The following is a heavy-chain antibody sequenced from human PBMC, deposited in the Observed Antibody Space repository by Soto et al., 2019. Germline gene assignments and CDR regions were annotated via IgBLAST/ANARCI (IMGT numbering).Heavy chain of an antibody. V-gene: IGHV4-61*01. J-gene: IGHJ4*02. CDR1: GGSVRSGSYY. D-gene: IGHD3-22*01. Sequence: QLQLQESGPGLLQPSETLSLTCSVSGGSVRSGSYYWTWIRQPPGKGLEWIGYIYQSGTTNYNASLESRVTISIDTSKNQFFLKLNSVTAADTAVYYCARDSSGRHDYWGQGTLVTVSS. CDR2: IYQSGTT. CDR3: ARDSSGRHDY.